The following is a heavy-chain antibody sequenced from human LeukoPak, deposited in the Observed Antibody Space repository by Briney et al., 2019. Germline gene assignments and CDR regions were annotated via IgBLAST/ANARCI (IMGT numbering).Heavy chain of an antibody. CDR3: ARDLTGTRMANWFDP. CDR1: GFTFSSYA. V-gene: IGHV3-23*01. D-gene: IGHD1-14*01. J-gene: IGHJ5*02. Sequence: GGSLRLSCAASGFTFSSYAMSWVRQAPGKGLEWVSAISGSGGSTYYADSVKGRFTISRDNSKNTLYLQMNSLRAEDTAVYYCARDLTGTRMANWFDPWGQGTLVTVSS. CDR2: ISGSGGST.